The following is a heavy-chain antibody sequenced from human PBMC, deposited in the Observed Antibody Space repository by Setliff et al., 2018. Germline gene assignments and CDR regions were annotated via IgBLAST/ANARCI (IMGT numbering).Heavy chain of an antibody. V-gene: IGHV1-18*01. J-gene: IGHJ3*02. CDR1: GYSFLSYG. CDR2: ISAYNANT. CDR3: AREPLWGSHDAFDI. D-gene: IGHD7-27*01. Sequence: ASVKVSCKASGYSFLSYGITWVRQAPGQGLEWMGSISAYNANTNYAQNLQGRVTMTRDTSTSTAYMELRSLRSDDTAVYYCAREPLWGSHDAFDIWGQGTMVTVSS.